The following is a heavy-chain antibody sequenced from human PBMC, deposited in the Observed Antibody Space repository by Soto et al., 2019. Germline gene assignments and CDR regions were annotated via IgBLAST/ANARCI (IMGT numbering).Heavy chain of an antibody. CDR1: GFTFSDYY. D-gene: IGHD3-3*01. Sequence: GGSLRLSCAASGFTFSDYYMGWIRQAPGKGLEWVSYISSSGSTIYYADSVKGRFTISRDNAKNSLYLQMNSLRAEDTAVYYCAREVLRFLEWLPKTYFDYWGQGTLVTVSS. V-gene: IGHV3-11*01. CDR2: ISSSGSTI. CDR3: AREVLRFLEWLPKTYFDY. J-gene: IGHJ4*02.